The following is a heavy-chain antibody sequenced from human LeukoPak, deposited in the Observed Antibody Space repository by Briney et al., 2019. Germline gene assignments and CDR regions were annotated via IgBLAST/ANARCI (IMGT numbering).Heavy chain of an antibody. CDR3: ARGITYYYDSSGPPRDY. CDR2: ISYDGSNK. V-gene: IGHV3-30-3*01. D-gene: IGHD3-22*01. CDR1: GFTFSSYA. J-gene: IGHJ4*02. Sequence: PGRSPRLSCAASGFTFSSYAMHWVRQAPGKGLEWVAVISYDGSNKYYADSVKGRFTISRDNSKNTLYLQMNSLRAEDTAVYYCARGITYYYDSSGPPRDYWGQGTLVTVSS.